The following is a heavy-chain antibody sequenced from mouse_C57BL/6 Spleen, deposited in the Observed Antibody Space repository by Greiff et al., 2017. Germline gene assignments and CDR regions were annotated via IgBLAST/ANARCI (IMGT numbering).Heavy chain of an antibody. Sequence: VQLQQPGAELVMPGASVKLSCKASGYTFTSYWMHWVKQTPGQGLEWIGEIDPSDSYTNYNQKFKGKSTLTVDKSSSTDYMQLRSLTSENSGVYYRARWDYYGSSLGAMDYWGQGTSVTVSS. V-gene: IGHV1-69*01. D-gene: IGHD1-1*01. CDR3: ARWDYYGSSLGAMDY. J-gene: IGHJ4*01. CDR1: GYTFTSYW. CDR2: IDPSDSYT.